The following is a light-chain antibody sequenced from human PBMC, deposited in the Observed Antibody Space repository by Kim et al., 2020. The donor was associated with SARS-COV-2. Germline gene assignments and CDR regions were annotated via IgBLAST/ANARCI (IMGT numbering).Light chain of an antibody. CDR1: QGVSGW. V-gene: IGKV1-12*01. J-gene: IGKJ2*01. CDR3: QQANSFPYT. Sequence: DIQMTQSPSSVSASVGDRVTITCRASQGVSGWLAWYQQKPGKAPNFLIYAASSLQSGVPSRFSGSGSGTDFTLTISSLQPEDFATYYCQQANSFPYTFGQGTKLEI. CDR2: AAS.